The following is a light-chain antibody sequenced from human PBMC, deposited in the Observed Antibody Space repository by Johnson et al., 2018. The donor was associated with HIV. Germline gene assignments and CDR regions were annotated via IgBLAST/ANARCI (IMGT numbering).Light chain of an antibody. CDR2: DNN. CDR3: GTWDSSLCVYV. CDR1: SSDMGNYA. V-gene: IGLV1-51*01. Sequence: QSILTQPPSVSAAPGQKVTISCSGSSSDMGNYAVSWYQQLPGTAPKLVIYDNNKRPSGIPDRFSGSKSGTSATLGITGLQTGDEADYYCGTWDSSLCVYVFGTGTQVTVL. J-gene: IGLJ1*01.